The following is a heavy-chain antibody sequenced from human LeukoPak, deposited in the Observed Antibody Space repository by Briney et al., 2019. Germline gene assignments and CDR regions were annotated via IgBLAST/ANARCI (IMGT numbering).Heavy chain of an antibody. J-gene: IGHJ4*02. CDR2: INPNSGGT. Sequence: ASVKVSCKASGYTFTGYYMHWVRQAPGQGLEWMGRINPNSGGTNYAQKFQGRVTMTRDTSISTAYMELSSLRSEDTAVYYCARDTRPLDIVVVPAARKDEDLWGQGTLVTVSS. CDR1: GYTFTGYY. D-gene: IGHD2-2*01. CDR3: ARDTRPLDIVVVPAARKDEDL. V-gene: IGHV1-2*06.